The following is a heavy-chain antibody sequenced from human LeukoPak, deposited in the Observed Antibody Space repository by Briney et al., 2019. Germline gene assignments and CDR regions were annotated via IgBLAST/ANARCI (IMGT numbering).Heavy chain of an antibody. J-gene: IGHJ4*02. Sequence: PGGSLRLSCAASGFSFNNYAMAWVRQAPGKGLEWVSAMSSAEGYTFYADSVRGRLTISGDSFQQTLYLQMESLRAEDTAVYYCARRSRSGSGWFDYWGQGVLVTVSS. CDR1: GFSFNNYA. CDR2: MSSAEGYT. V-gene: IGHV3-23*01. D-gene: IGHD6-19*01. CDR3: ARRSRSGSGWFDY.